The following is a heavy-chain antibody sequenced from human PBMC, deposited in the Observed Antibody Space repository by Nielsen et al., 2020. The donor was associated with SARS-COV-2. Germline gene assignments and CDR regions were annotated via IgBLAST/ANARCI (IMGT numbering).Heavy chain of an antibody. Sequence: SETLSLTCTVSGGSISSYYWSWIRQPPGKGLEWIGEINHSGSTNCNPSLKSRVTISVDTSKNQFSLKLSSVTAADTAVYYCARGGGQQLVHDYYGMDVWGQGTTVTVSS. D-gene: IGHD6-13*01. J-gene: IGHJ6*02. CDR3: ARGGGQQLVHDYYGMDV. CDR2: INHSGST. V-gene: IGHV4-34*01. CDR1: GGSISSYY.